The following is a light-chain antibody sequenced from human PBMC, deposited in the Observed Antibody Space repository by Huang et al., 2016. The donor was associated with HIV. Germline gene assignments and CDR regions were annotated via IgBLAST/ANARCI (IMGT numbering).Light chain of an antibody. J-gene: IGKJ5*01. CDR2: GAS. CDR1: QSVSSSY. CDR3: QQYGGSPIT. Sequence: EIVLTQSPGTLSLFPGERATLSCRASQSVSSSYVAWYQQKPGQAPRFLIYGASNGATGIPARFSGSGSGTDFTLTISRVEPEDFAVYYCQQYGGSPITFGQGTRLEIK. V-gene: IGKV3-20*01.